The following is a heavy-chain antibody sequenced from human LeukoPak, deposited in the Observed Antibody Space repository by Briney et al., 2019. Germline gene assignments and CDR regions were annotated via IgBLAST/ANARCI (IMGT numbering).Heavy chain of an antibody. CDR1: AYSISSGYC. V-gene: IGHV4-38-2*02. J-gene: IGHJ4*02. D-gene: IGHD3-16*01. CDR2: IYHSGST. CDR3: ARIGGVINDY. Sequence: SETLSLTCTVSAYSISSGYCWGWIRQPPGKGLEWIGSIYHSGSTYYNPSLKSRVTISVDTSKNQFSPKLSSVTAADTAVYYCARIGGVINDYWGQGTLVTVSS.